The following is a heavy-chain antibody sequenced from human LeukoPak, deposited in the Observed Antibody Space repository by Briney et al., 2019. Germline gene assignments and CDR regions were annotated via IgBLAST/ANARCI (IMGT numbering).Heavy chain of an antibody. J-gene: IGHJ3*02. Sequence: GGSLRLSCAASGFTFSSYWMSWVRQTPGTGLEWVANIRQDGSEKYYVDYVKGRFTISRDNAKNSLYLQMNSLTAEDTAVYYCARTYYDSSGHINDDAFAIWGRGTKVTVSS. D-gene: IGHD3-22*01. CDR3: ARTYYDSSGHINDDAFAI. CDR2: IRQDGSEK. V-gene: IGHV3-7*04. CDR1: GFTFSSYW.